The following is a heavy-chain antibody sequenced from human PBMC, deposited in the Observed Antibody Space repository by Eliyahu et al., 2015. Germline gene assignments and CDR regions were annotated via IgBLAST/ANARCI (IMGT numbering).Heavy chain of an antibody. CDR3: ARGQDSSGWYRFYDY. CDR1: GGSFSGYY. Sequence: QVQLQQWGAGLLKPSETLSXTCAVYGGSFSGYYWSWIRQPPGKGLEWIGEINHSGSTNYNPSLKSRVTISVDTSKNQFSLKLSSVTAADTAVYYCARGQDSSGWYRFYDYWGQGTLVTVSS. D-gene: IGHD6-19*01. CDR2: INHSGST. V-gene: IGHV4-34*01. J-gene: IGHJ4*02.